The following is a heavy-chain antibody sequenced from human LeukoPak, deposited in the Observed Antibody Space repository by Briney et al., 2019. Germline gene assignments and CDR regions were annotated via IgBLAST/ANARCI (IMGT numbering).Heavy chain of an antibody. Sequence: GGSLSLSCAASGVTFSSLVVRKVRPARGEGVVGFAAISGSGGSTCYADSVKGRFTISRDNSKNTLYLQMTSLRAEDTAVYYCAKGPTWFGELLPLDYWGQGTLVTVSS. V-gene: IGHV3-23*01. CDR3: AKGPTWFGELLPLDY. CDR2: ISGSGGST. CDR1: GVTFSSLV. D-gene: IGHD3-10*01. J-gene: IGHJ4*02.